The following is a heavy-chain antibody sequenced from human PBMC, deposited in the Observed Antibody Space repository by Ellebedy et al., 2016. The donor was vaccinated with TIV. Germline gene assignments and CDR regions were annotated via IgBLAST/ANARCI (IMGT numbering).Heavy chain of an antibody. Sequence: PGGSLRLSCAASGFTFSDYYMSWIRQAPGKGLEWVSYISSSSSYTNYADSVKGRFTISRDNAKNSLYLQMNSLRAEDTAVYYCAREYGYCSGGSCYPLDYFDYWGQGTLVTVSS. CDR2: ISSSSSYT. D-gene: IGHD2-15*01. V-gene: IGHV3-11*06. CDR3: AREYGYCSGGSCYPLDYFDY. J-gene: IGHJ4*02. CDR1: GFTFSDYY.